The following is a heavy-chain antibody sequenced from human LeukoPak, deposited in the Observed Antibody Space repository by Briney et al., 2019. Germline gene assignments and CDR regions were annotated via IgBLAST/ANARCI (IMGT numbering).Heavy chain of an antibody. CDR1: GYTFTGYY. Sequence: ASVKVSCKASGYTFTGYYMHWVRQAPGQGLEWMGWINPNSGGTNYAQRFQGRVTMTRDTSISTAYMELSRLRSDDTAVYYCAIVVPAASWFDPWGQGTLVTVSS. CDR2: INPNSGGT. J-gene: IGHJ5*02. V-gene: IGHV1-2*02. D-gene: IGHD2-2*01. CDR3: AIVVPAASWFDP.